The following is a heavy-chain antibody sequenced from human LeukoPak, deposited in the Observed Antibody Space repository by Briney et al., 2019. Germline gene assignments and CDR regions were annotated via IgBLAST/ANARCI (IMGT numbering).Heavy chain of an antibody. J-gene: IGHJ6*03. V-gene: IGHV4-34*01. CDR3: ARLSSIRVVVPAARQNYYYYYMDV. CDR2: INHSGST. Sequence: SETLSLTCAVYGGSFSGYYWSWIRQPPGKGLEWIGEINHSGSTNYNPSLKRRVTISVDTSKNQFSLKLSSVTAADTAVYYCARLSSIRVVVPAARQNYYYYYMDVWGKGTPVTVSS. D-gene: IGHD2-2*01. CDR1: GGSFSGYY.